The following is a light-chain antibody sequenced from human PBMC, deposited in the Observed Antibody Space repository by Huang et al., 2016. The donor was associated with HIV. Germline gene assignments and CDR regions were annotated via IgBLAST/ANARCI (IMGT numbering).Light chain of an antibody. Sequence: EVLLTQSPATLSVSPGERATLSCRASQRVSTNLDWYQQKPGQAPRILIYGASTRATGVPARFSGSGSGTEFTLTISSLQSEDSAVYYCQQYNSWPPLFTFGPGTKVDIK. J-gene: IGKJ3*01. V-gene: IGKV3-15*01. CDR2: GAS. CDR3: QQYNSWPPLFT. CDR1: QRVSTN.